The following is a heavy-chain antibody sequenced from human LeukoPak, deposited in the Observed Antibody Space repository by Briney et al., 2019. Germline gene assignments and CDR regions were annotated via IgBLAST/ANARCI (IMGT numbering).Heavy chain of an antibody. V-gene: IGHV4-30-4*01. CDR2: IYYSGST. CDR1: GGSISSGDYY. D-gene: IGHD1-26*01. CDR3: ARVRRIVGATLDY. J-gene: IGHJ4*02. Sequence: TSSQTLSLTCTVSGGSISSGDYYWSWIRQPPGKGLEWIGYIYYSGSTYYNPSLKSRLTISVDTSKNQFSLKLSSVTAADTAVYYCARVRRIVGATLDYWGQGTLVTVSS.